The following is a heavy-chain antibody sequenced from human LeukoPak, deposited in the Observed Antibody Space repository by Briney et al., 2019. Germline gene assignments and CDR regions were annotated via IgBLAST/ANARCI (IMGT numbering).Heavy chain of an antibody. Sequence: SETLSLTCAVSDYSISSGYYWGWIRQPPGKGLEWIGSIYHSGSTYYNPSLKSRVTISVDTSKNQFSLKLSSVTAADMAVYYCAREVRDIVVVPAAMGGYYGMDVWGKGTTVTVSS. CDR1: DYSISSGYY. J-gene: IGHJ6*04. CDR3: AREVRDIVVVPAAMGGYYGMDV. D-gene: IGHD2-2*01. V-gene: IGHV4-38-2*01. CDR2: IYHSGST.